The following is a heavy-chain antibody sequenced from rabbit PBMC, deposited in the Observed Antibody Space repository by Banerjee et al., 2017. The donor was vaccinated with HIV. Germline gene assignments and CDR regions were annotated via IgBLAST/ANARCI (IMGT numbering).Heavy chain of an antibody. CDR1: GFTISSSYW. J-gene: IGHJ4*01. CDR3: ARNFDL. CDR2: IYIGDGNT. V-gene: IGHV1S43*01. Sequence: QQQLEESGGDLVKPEGSLTLTCTASGFTISSSYWICWVRQAPGKGLELIACIYIGDGNTYYASWVNGRFTISRSTSLNTVDLKMTSLTGADTATYFCARNFDLWGQGTLVTVS.